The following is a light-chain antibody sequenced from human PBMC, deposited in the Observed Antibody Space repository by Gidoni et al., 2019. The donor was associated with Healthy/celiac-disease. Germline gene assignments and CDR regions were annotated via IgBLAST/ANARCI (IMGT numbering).Light chain of an antibody. J-gene: IGKJ1*01. CDR2: AAS. Sequence: DIQMTQSPSSLSASVGDSVTITCRASQSISSYLNWYQQKPGKAPKLLNYAASSLQSGVPSSFSGSGSGTDFTLTISSLQPGDFATYYGQQRYSTPRTFGQGTKVEIK. CDR1: QSISSY. V-gene: IGKV1-39*01. CDR3: QQRYSTPRT.